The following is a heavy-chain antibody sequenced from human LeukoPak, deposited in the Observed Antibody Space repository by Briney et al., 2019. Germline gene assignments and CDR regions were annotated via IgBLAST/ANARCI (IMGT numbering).Heavy chain of an antibody. V-gene: IGHV3-23*01. D-gene: IGHD1-26*01. CDR2: VSGSGGVT. CDR3: AREARVGALDY. CDR1: GFTFSNYA. Sequence: GGSLRLSCAASGFTFSNYAMSWVRQAPGKGLEWVSGVSGSGGVTYHADSVKGRFTISRDNSKNTLYLQMNSLRAEDTAVYYCAREARVGALDYWGQGTLVTVSS. J-gene: IGHJ4*02.